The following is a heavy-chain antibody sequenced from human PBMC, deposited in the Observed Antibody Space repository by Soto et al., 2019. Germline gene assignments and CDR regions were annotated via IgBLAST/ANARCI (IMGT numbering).Heavy chain of an antibody. Sequence: QLQLQESGPGLVKPSETLSLTCTVSGGSISSSSYYWGWIRQPPGKGLEWIGSIYYSGSTYYNPSLKSRVTISVDTSKNQFSLKLSSVTAADTAVYYCARQRVSLHRFDPWGQGTLVTVSS. CDR1: GGSISSSSYY. CDR2: IYYSGST. D-gene: IGHD2-21*01. CDR3: ARQRVSLHRFDP. V-gene: IGHV4-39*01. J-gene: IGHJ5*02.